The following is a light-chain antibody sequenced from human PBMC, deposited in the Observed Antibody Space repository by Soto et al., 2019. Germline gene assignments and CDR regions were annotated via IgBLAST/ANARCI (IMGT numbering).Light chain of an antibody. V-gene: IGLV4-69*01. CDR2: LNSDGSH. CDR3: QTWGTGIQV. Sequence: QLVLTQSPSASASLGASVKLTCTLISGHSSYAIAWHQQQPEKGPRYLMKLNSDGSHSKGDGIPDRFSGSSSGAERYLTISSLQSEDEADYYCQTWGTGIQVFGTGTKVTVL. J-gene: IGLJ1*01. CDR1: SGHSSYA.